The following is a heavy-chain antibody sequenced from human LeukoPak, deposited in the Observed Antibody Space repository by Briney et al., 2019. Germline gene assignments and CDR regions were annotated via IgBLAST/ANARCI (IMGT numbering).Heavy chain of an antibody. CDR1: GGSISTIDYY. D-gene: IGHD3-22*01. CDR2: IYYSRTT. Sequence: SETLSLTCTVSGGSISTIDYYWGWIRQPPGKGLDGIGNIYYSRTTYYNPSLTTRVTISIDTSQNQFSLTLSPVLAPDTAVYYCARPIRSSYFVSFHHWGQGTLVTVSS. J-gene: IGHJ1*01. CDR3: ARPIRSSYFVSFHH. V-gene: IGHV4-39*01.